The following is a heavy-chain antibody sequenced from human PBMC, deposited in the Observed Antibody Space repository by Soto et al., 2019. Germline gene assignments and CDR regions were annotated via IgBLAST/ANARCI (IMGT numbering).Heavy chain of an antibody. V-gene: IGHV3-48*02. Sequence: EVQLVESGGGLVQPGGSLRLSCAASGFTFSSYSMNWVRQAPGKGLEWVLYISSSSSTIYYADSVKGRFTISRDNAKNSLYLQMNGLRDEDTAVYYCARGEEYLWGAAAGTFDYWGQGTLVTVSS. CDR1: GFTFSSYS. J-gene: IGHJ4*02. CDR3: ARGEEYLWGAAAGTFDY. CDR2: ISSSSSTI. D-gene: IGHD6-13*01.